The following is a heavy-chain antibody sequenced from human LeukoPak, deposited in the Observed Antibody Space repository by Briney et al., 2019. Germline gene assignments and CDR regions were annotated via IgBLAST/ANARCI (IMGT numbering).Heavy chain of an antibody. CDR3: ARDGGYHSSGPFDY. CDR1: GFTFSSHG. V-gene: IGHV3-33*01. Sequence: GGSLRLSCAASGFTFSSHGMHWVRQAPGKGLEWVSIIWYDGSDEYYADSVKGRYTISRDNSKNPLYLQMNSLRAEDTAVYYCARDGGYHSSGPFDYWGQGTLVTVSS. CDR2: IWYDGSDE. D-gene: IGHD3-22*01. J-gene: IGHJ4*02.